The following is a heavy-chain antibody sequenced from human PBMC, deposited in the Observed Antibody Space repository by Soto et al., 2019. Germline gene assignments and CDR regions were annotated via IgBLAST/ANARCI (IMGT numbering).Heavy chain of an antibody. Sequence: PSETLSLTCAVSGGSISSGGYSWSWIRQPPGKGLEWIGYIYHSGSTYYNPSLKSRVTISVDRSKNQFSLKLSSVTAADTAVYYCVGSIGAFWFAPWGQGTLVTVSS. J-gene: IGHJ5*02. V-gene: IGHV4-30-2*01. D-gene: IGHD5-12*01. CDR2: IYHSGST. CDR1: GGSISSGGYS. CDR3: VGSIGAFWFAP.